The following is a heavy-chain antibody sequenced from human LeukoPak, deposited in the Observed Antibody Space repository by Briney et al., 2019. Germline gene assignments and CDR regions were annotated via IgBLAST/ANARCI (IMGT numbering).Heavy chain of an antibody. V-gene: IGHV3-7*01. CDR2: IEHDGGQK. J-gene: IGHJ4*02. CDR1: GFSFSNYW. CDR3: ARPYYYSSGSYPY. D-gene: IGHD3-10*01. Sequence: GGSLRLPCVGSGFSFSNYWMSWVRQAPGKGLERVATIEHDGGQKYYVDSVKGRFTISRDNARKSLSLQMNSLRAEDTAVYFCARPYYYSSGSYPYWGPGTLVTVSS.